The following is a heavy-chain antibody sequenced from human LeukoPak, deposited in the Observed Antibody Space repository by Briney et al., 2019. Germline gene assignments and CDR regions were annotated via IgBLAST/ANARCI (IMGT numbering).Heavy chain of an antibody. V-gene: IGHV3-30*18. CDR3: AKPGYSNYFDY. CDR2: IPYDGSNK. Sequence: GGSLRLSCAASGFTFISYGMHWVRQAPGKGLEWVAVIPYDGSNKYYADSVKGRFTISRDNSKNTLYLQMNSLRAEDTAVYYCAKPGYSNYFDYWGQGTLVTVSS. J-gene: IGHJ4*02. D-gene: IGHD3-22*01. CDR1: GFTFISYG.